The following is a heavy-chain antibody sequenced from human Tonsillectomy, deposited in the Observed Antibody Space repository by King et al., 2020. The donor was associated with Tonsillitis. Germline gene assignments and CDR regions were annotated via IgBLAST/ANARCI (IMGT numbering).Heavy chain of an antibody. J-gene: IGHJ4*02. D-gene: IGHD3-3*01. Sequence: HVQLVESGGGLVKPGGSLRLSCAASGFTFSDYYISWIRQAPGKGREGVSSIIICGGTIYYVASVKGRFTISRDNAKNSLYLQMNSLRAEDTAVYYCARDKLRCLAWYFFDSWGQGTLVTVSS. CDR2: IIICGGTI. CDR3: ARDKLRCLAWYFFDS. CDR1: GFTFSDYY. V-gene: IGHV3-11*01.